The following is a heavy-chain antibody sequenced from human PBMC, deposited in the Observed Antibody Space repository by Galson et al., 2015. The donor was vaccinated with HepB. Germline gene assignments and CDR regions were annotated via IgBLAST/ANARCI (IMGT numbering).Heavy chain of an antibody. CDR1: GGSISSSSYY. Sequence: SETLSLTCTVSGGSISSSSYYWGWLRQPPGEGLEWIGSFYYTGNTHYNPSLKSRVTISGDTSKNQFSLKLTSVTAADTAVYFCARGPSKHQLRRGAVDLWGQGTLVTVSS. D-gene: IGHD6-13*01. J-gene: IGHJ5*02. CDR3: ARGPSKHQLRRGAVDL. CDR2: FYYTGNT. V-gene: IGHV4-39*01.